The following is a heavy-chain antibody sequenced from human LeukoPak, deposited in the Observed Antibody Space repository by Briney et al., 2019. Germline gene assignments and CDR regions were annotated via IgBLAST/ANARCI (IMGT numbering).Heavy chain of an antibody. CDR2: IIPIFGTA. CDR1: GGTFSSYA. D-gene: IGHD3-22*01. V-gene: IGHV1-69*01. J-gene: IGHJ5*02. CDR3: ARVGGYYDSSGYYSP. Sequence: SVKVSCKASGGTFSSYAISWVRQAPGQGLEWMGGIIPIFGTADYAQKFQGRVTITADESTSTAYMELSSLRSEDTAVYYCARVGGYYDSSGYYSPWGQGTLVTVSS.